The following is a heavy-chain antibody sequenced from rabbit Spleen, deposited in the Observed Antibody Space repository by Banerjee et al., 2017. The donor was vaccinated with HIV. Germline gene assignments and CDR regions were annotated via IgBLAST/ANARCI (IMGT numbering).Heavy chain of an antibody. Sequence: QEQLEESGGDLVQPEGSLTLTCKASGFSFSDGYVMSWVRQAPGKGLEWIACINAVTGKAVYASWAKGRFTISKASSTTVTLQMTSLTAADTATYFCARGSTTMTMVIIGYYFNLWGPGTLVTVS. V-gene: IGHV1S45*01. CDR2: INAVTGKA. J-gene: IGHJ4*01. CDR1: GFSFSDGYV. CDR3: ARGSTTMTMVIIGYYFNL. D-gene: IGHD2-1*01.